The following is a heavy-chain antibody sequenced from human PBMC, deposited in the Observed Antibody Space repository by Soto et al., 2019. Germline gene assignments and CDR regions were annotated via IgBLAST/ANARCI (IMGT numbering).Heavy chain of an antibody. D-gene: IGHD7-27*01. CDR1: GGSISSYY. V-gene: IGHV4-59*08. CDR2: IYYSGST. J-gene: IGHJ6*03. CDR3: ATVGSPGDYYYYYMDV. Sequence: QVQLQESGPGLVKPSETLSLTCTVSGGSISSYYWSWIRQPPGKGLEWIGYIYYSGSTNYNPSLKSRVTISVGTSKNQFSLKLSSVTAADTAVYYCATVGSPGDYYYYYMDVWGKGTTVTVSS.